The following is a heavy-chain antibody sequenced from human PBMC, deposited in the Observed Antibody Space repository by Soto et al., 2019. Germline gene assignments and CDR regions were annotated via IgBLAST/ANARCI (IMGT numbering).Heavy chain of an antibody. V-gene: IGHV1-69*08. D-gene: IGHD3-10*01. CDR1: GATFSSYT. CDR2: IIPILGIA. Sequence: QVQLVQSGAEVKKPGSSVKVSCKASGATFSSYTISWVRQAPGQGLEWMGRIIPILGIANYAQKFQGRVRITADKSTGTVYMQLSSLRSEDTAVYYCERETVRRNYYFGMDVWGQGTTVTASS. J-gene: IGHJ6*02. CDR3: ERETVRRNYYFGMDV.